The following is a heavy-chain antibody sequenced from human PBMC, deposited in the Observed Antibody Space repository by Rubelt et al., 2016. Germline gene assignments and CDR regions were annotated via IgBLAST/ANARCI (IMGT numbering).Heavy chain of an antibody. J-gene: IGHJ4*02. CDR2: IYTSGST. D-gene: IGHD1-26*01. V-gene: IGHV4-4*07. CDR3: ARVGRGITDYFDY. Sequence: QLQLQESGPGLVKPSETLSLTCTVSGGSISSYYWSWIRQPAGKGLEWIGRIYTSGSTNYNPSLKRWVTMSVETSKNQFSLKLSSVTAADTAVYYCARVGRGITDYFDYWGQGTLVTVSS. CDR1: GGSISSYY.